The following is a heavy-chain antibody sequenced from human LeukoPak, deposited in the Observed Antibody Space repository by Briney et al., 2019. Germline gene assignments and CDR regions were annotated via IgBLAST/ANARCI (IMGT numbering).Heavy chain of an antibody. CDR2: ISSSSSTI. V-gene: IGHV3-48*01. CDR3: ARDSGLRSLEWLPNGMDV. Sequence: PGGSLRLSCAASGFTFSSYSMNWVRQAPGKGLEWVSYISSSSSTIYYADSVKGRFTISRDNAKNSLYLQMNSLRAEDTAVYYCARDSGLRSLEWLPNGMDVWGQGTTVTVSS. CDR1: GFTFSSYS. J-gene: IGHJ6*02. D-gene: IGHD3-3*01.